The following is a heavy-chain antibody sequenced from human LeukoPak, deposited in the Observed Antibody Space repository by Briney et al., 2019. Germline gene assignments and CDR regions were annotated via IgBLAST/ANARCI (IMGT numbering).Heavy chain of an antibody. V-gene: IGHV1-69*13. D-gene: IGHD5-12*01. CDR1: GGTFSSYA. CDR2: IIPIFGTA. J-gene: IGHJ4*02. Sequence: GASVNVSCKASGGTFSSYAISWVRQAPGQGLEWMGGIIPIFGTANYAQKFQGRVTITADESTSTAYMELSSLRSEDTAVYYCARGYSGYGSGREFDYWGQGTLVTVSS. CDR3: ARGYSGYGSGREFDY.